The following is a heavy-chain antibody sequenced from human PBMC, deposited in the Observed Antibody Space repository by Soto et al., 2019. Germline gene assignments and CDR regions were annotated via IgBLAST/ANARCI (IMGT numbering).Heavy chain of an antibody. D-gene: IGHD1-7*01. V-gene: IGHV1-69*12. CDR2: IIPIFGTA. CDR1: GGTFSSYA. CDR3: ASHGITGTWVYYYGMDV. Sequence: QVQLVQSGAEVKKPGSSVKVSCKASGGTFSSYAISWVRQAPGQGLEWMGGIIPIFGTANYAQKFQGRVTITADESTSTAYMELSSLRSEDTAVYCCASHGITGTWVYYYGMDVWGQGTTVTVSS. J-gene: IGHJ6*02.